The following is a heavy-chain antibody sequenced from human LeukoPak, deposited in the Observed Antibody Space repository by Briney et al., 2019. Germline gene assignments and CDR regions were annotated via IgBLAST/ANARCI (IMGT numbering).Heavy chain of an antibody. CDR1: GFTFSSFA. CDR2: ISGSDGST. J-gene: IGHJ4*02. CDR3: AATALTARRGY. D-gene: IGHD4-17*01. Sequence: PGGSLRLSCAASGFTFSSFAMSWVRQAPGKGLEWVSDISGSDGSTYYADSVKGRFTISRGNSKNTLYLQMNSLSAEDTAVYSCAATALTARRGYWGQGTLVTVSS. V-gene: IGHV3-23*01.